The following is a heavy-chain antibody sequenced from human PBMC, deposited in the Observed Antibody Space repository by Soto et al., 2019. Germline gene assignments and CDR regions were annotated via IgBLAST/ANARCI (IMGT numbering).Heavy chain of an antibody. V-gene: IGHV3-21*01. D-gene: IGHD3-10*01. CDR2: ISSSSSYI. J-gene: IGHJ4*02. CDR1: GFTFSSYS. Sequence: EVQLVESGGGLVKPGGSLRLSCAASGFTFSSYSMNWVRQAPGKGLEWVSSISSSSSYIYYADSVKGRFTISRDNAKNSLYLQMHSLRAEDTAVYYCAREGSDYELEYWGQGTLVTVSS. CDR3: AREGSDYELEY.